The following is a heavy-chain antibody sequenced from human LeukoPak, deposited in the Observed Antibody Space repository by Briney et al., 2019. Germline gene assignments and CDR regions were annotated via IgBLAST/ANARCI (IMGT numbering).Heavy chain of an antibody. CDR3: ARVGFYDILTGYYSGNWFDP. V-gene: IGHV3-21*01. J-gene: IGHJ5*02. CDR2: ISSSSSYI. CDR1: GFTFSSYA. D-gene: IGHD3-9*01. Sequence: GGSLRLSCAASGFTFSSYAMSWVRQAPGKGLEWVSSISSSSSYIYYADSVKGRFTISRDNAKNSLYLQMNSLRAEDTAVYYCARVGFYDILTGYYSGNWFDPWGQGTLVTVSS.